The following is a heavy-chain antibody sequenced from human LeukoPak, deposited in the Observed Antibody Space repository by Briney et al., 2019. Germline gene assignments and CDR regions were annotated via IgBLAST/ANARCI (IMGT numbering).Heavy chain of an antibody. D-gene: IGHD2-2*01. Sequence: PSETLSLTCTVSGGSISSGSYYWSWIRQPAGKGLEWIGRIYTSGSTNYNPSLKSRVTMSVDTSKNQFSLKLSSVTAADTAVYYCARGQYCSSTSCYVLGWFDPWGQGTLVTVSS. CDR1: GGSISSGSYY. CDR3: ARGQYCSSTSCYVLGWFDP. V-gene: IGHV4-61*02. CDR2: IYTSGST. J-gene: IGHJ5*02.